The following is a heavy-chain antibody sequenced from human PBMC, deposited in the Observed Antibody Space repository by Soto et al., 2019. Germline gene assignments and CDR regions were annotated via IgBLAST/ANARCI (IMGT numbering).Heavy chain of an antibody. CDR2: VYTSDYT. CDR3: ASSASHNGDFFYYNGMDV. J-gene: IGHJ6*02. V-gene: IGHV4-4*08. CDR1: GASIRSYY. Sequence: SETLSLTCSVSGASIRSYYWHWIRQPPGKGLEWIGYVYTSDYTRYSSSLKSRVTISVDTSKSQFYLRLNSVTAADTAVYYCASSASHNGDFFYYNGMDVWGQGTTVTVSS. D-gene: IGHD3-10*01.